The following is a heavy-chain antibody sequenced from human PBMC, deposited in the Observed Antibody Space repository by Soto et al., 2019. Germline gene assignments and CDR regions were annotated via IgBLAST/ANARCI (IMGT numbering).Heavy chain of an antibody. CDR2: MYPGDSDT. CDR1: GYDFNTNW. Sequence: PGESLKISCRGSGYDFNTNWFGWVRQLPGRGLEWVGIMYPGDSDTRLHPSLQGHVTLSADLTVSTAFLQWRTLKTSDSGMYFCARLPRGCNKTSCYYADHWGQGTSFTVS. D-gene: IGHD3-22*01. CDR3: ARLPRGCNKTSCYYADH. V-gene: IGHV5-51*01. J-gene: IGHJ4*02.